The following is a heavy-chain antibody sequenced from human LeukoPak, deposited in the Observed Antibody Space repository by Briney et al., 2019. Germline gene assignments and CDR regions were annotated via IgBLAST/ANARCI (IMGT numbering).Heavy chain of an antibody. D-gene: IGHD6-13*01. CDR3: ARGSWYFDY. CDR2: IYYSGGT. Sequence: SETLSLTCTVSGGSISNYYWSWIRQPPGKGLEWIGYIYYSGGTYYNPSLKSRVTISVDTSKNQFSLKLSSVTAADTAVYYCARGSWYFDYWGQGTLVTVSS. CDR1: GGSISNYY. J-gene: IGHJ4*02. V-gene: IGHV4-59*01.